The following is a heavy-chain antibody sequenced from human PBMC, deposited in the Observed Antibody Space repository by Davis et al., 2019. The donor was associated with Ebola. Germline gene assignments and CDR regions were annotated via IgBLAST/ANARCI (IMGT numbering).Heavy chain of an antibody. CDR1: GGTFSDYA. CDR2: INPHNGNT. D-gene: IGHD1-1*01. CDR3: ARAQFPTTSDH. J-gene: IGHJ4*02. V-gene: IGHV1-18*01. Sequence: ASVKVSCKASGGTFSDYAIHWVRQAPGQGLEWMGWINPHNGNTNYAQNVQGRVIMTTDTATTTAYMEVGGLRSDDTAVYYCARAQFPTTSDHWGQGTLVTVSS.